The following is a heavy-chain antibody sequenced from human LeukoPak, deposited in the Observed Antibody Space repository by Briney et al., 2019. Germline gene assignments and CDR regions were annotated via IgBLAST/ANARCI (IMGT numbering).Heavy chain of an antibody. J-gene: IGHJ6*03. CDR1: GYTFTGYY. CDR3: AAAHLMGCSSTSCYDAYYYYYYMDV. CDR2: INPNSGGA. V-gene: IGHV1-2*02. D-gene: IGHD2-2*01. Sequence: GASVKVSCKASGYTFTGYYMHWVRQAPGQGLEWMGWINPNSGGANYAQKFQGRVTMTRDTSISTAYMELSRLRSDDTAVYYCAAAHLMGCSSTSCYDAYYYYYYMDVWGKGTTVTVS.